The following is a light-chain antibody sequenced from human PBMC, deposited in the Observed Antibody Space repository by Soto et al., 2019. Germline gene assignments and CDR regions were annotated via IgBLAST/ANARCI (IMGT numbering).Light chain of an antibody. CDR3: QQLGT. J-gene: IGKJ1*01. V-gene: IGKV1-5*03. CDR2: KAS. CDR1: QSISSW. Sequence: DIQMTQSPSTLSASVGDRVTITCRASQSISSWLAWYQQKPGKAPKLLIYKASSLESGVPSRFSVSGSGTEFTLTISSLQPDDFATYYCQQLGTFGQGPKVEIK.